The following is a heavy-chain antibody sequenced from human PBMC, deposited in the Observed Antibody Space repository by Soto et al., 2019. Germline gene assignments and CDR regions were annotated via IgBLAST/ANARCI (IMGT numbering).Heavy chain of an antibody. D-gene: IGHD3-22*01. CDR3: AKVGGYFHSSGYLNY. CDR2: ISGSGGST. V-gene: IGHV3-23*01. Sequence: RGSLRLSCAASGFTFSSYAMSWVRQAPGKGLEWVSAISGSGGSTYYADSVKGRFTISRDNSKNTLYLQMNSLRAEDTAVYYCAKVGGYFHSSGYLNYWGQGALVTVSS. CDR1: GFTFSSYA. J-gene: IGHJ4*02.